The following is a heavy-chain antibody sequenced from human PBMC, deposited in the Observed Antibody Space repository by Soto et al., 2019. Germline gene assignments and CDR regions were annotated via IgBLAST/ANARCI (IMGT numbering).Heavy chain of an antibody. Sequence: SETLSLTCTVSGGSISSYYWSWIRQPPGKGLEWIGYIYYSGSTNYNPSLKSRVTISVDTSKNQFSLKLSSVTAAAPAVYYCARHWSGGVFMGGERKSYYYYYWDVWGKGTTVTVSS. CDR2: IYYSGST. V-gene: IGHV4-59*08. CDR3: ARHWSGGVFMGGERKSYYYYYWDV. J-gene: IGHJ6*03. CDR1: GGSISSYY. D-gene: IGHD3-3*01.